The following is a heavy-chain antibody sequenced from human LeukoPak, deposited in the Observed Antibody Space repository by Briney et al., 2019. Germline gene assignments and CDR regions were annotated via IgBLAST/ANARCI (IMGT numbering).Heavy chain of an antibody. J-gene: IGHJ4*02. CDR2: IWYDGGAK. D-gene: IGHD6-19*01. Sequence: PGGSLRLSCAASGFTFSTYGMHWIRQAPGKGLEWVAVIWYDGGAKYYADSVKGRFTISRDNSKNTLYLQMNSLRAEDTALYYCARDPHSTGSIRYFDYWGQGTLVTVSS. CDR1: GFTFSTYG. CDR3: ARDPHSTGSIRYFDY. V-gene: IGHV3-33*01.